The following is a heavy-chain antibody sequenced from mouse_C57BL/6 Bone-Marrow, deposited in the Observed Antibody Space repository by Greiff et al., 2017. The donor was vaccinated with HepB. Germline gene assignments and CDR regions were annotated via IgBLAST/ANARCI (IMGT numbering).Heavy chain of an antibody. CDR1: EYEFPSHD. V-gene: IGHV5-2*01. J-gene: IGHJ3*01. CDR2: INSDGGST. CDR3: ARPFLTSAWFAY. Sequence: VQLKESGGGLVQPGESLKLSCESNEYEFPSHDMSWVRKTPEKRLELVAAINSDGGSTYYPDTMERRFIISRDNTKKTLYLQMRSLRSEDTALYYCARPFLTSAWFAYWGQGTLVTVSA. D-gene: IGHD1-1*01.